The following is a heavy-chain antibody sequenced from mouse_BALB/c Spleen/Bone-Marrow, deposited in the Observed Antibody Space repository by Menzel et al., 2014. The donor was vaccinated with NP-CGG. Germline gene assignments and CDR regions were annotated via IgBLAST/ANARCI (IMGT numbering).Heavy chain of an antibody. V-gene: IGHV4-1*02. Sequence: EVKLMESGGGLVQPGGSLKLPCAASGFDFSRYWMSWVRQAPGKGLEWIGEINPDSSTINYTPSLKDKFIISRDNAKNTLYLQKSKVRSEDTALYYCTRLHYYGYSAYWGQGTLVTVST. CDR2: INPDSSTI. CDR1: GFDFSRYW. J-gene: IGHJ3*01. CDR3: TRLHYYGYSAY. D-gene: IGHD1-2*01.